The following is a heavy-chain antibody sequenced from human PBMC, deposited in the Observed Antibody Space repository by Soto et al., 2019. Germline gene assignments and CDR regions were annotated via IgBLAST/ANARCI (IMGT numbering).Heavy chain of an antibody. Sequence: QVQLGQSGAEVEKPGASVKVSCQASGYKFNTYDINWVRQATGQGLEWMGWMSPSSGNTGYAQKFPGRVTMTRDTSVSTAYMELTSLTSDDTAVYYCARGLTQGYAYWGQGTPVTVSS. J-gene: IGHJ4*02. CDR1: GYKFNTYD. V-gene: IGHV1-8*02. D-gene: IGHD2-8*01. CDR3: ARGLTQGYAY. CDR2: MSPSSGNT.